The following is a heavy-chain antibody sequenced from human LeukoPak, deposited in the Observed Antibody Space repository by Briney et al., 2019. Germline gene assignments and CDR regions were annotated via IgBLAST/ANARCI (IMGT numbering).Heavy chain of an antibody. V-gene: IGHV3-30*04. CDR3: ARDSGFSGTQRGEY. J-gene: IGHJ4*02. CDR2: ISHDGSNK. CDR1: GFTFSSYA. D-gene: IGHD3/OR15-3a*01. Sequence: GGSLRLSCAASGFTFSSYAMHWVRQAPGKGLEWVAVISHDGSNKYNADSVKGRFTISRDNSKNTLHLQMNGLRAEDTAVYYCARDSGFSGTQRGEYWGQGTLVTVSS.